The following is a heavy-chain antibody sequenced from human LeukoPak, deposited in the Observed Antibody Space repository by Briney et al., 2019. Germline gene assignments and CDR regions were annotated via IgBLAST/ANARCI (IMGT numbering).Heavy chain of an antibody. V-gene: IGHV3-15*01. Sequence: GGSLRLSCVASGCTFSIAWMSWVRQAPGKGLEWLGRIKSKIDGGTTDCAAPVKGRFTISRDDSKNILYLEVNSLKTDDSGVYYWITDQTVTTRHFDYWGQGTLVTVSS. CDR2: IKSKIDGGTT. CDR3: ITDQTVTTRHFDY. CDR1: GCTFSIAW. D-gene: IGHD4-17*01. J-gene: IGHJ4*02.